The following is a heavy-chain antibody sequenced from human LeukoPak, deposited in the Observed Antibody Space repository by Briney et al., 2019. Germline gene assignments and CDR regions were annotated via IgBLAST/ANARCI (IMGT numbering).Heavy chain of an antibody. V-gene: IGHV3-23*01. CDR1: GFTFSSYA. Sequence: GSLRLSCAASGFTFSSYAMSWVRQAPGKGLEWVSAISGSGGSTYYADSVKGRFTISRDNSKNTLYLQMNSLRAEDTAVYYCACGFYDSSGYYYYYGMDVWGQGTTVTVSS. CDR2: ISGSGGST. D-gene: IGHD3-22*01. J-gene: IGHJ6*02. CDR3: ACGFYDSSGYYYYYGMDV.